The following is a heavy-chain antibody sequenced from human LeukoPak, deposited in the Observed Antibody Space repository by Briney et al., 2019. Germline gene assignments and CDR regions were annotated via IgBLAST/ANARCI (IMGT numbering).Heavy chain of an antibody. Sequence: QTGGSLRLSCVASGFTFSTYAMTWVRQAPGKGLEWVSGITGGGGGTFYTDSVKGRFTISRDNSKNTVYLQMNSLRAEDTAVYYCAKNSGSYYDYWGQGTLVTVSS. D-gene: IGHD1-26*01. V-gene: IGHV3-23*01. CDR3: AKNSGSYYDY. CDR2: ITGGGGGT. CDR1: GFTFSTYA. J-gene: IGHJ4*02.